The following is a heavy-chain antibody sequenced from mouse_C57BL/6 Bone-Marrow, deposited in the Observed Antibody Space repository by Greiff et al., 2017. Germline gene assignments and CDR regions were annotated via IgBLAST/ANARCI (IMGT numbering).Heavy chain of an antibody. D-gene: IGHD2-4*01. CDR1: GYTFTDYY. CDR3: ATFYYDYDGY. CDR2: INPNNGGT. V-gene: IGHV1-26*01. J-gene: IGHJ2*01. Sequence: EVQLQQSGPKLVKPGASVKISCKASGYTFTDYYMNWVKQSHGKSLEWIGDINPNNGGTSYNQKFKGKATLTVDKSSSTAYMELRSLTSEDSAVYYCATFYYDYDGYWGQGTTLTVSS.